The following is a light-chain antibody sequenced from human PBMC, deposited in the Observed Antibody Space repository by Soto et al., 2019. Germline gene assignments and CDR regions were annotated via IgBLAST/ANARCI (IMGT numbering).Light chain of an antibody. CDR2: SGN. J-gene: IGLJ1*01. Sequence: QSVLAQPPSASGTPGQRVTISCSGSSSNIRSNTVNWYQHLPGTAPKLLIYSGNQRPSGVPDRFSGSKSGTSASLAISGLQSEDEADYYCAAWDDSLNGRGFGTGTKVTVL. CDR3: AAWDDSLNGRG. CDR1: SSNIRSNT. V-gene: IGLV1-44*01.